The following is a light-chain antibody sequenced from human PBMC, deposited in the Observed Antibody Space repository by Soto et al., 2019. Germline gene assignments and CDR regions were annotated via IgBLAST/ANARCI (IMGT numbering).Light chain of an antibody. J-gene: IGLJ1*01. CDR3: SSYAGSNWYV. Sequence: QSVLTQPPSPSGSPGQSVTISCTGTNSDVGGYNYFSWYQQYPGKTPKLIIFEGNERPSGVPDRFSCSQSGNTASLSVSGLQPADEVDYYCSSYAGSNWYVFGTGTKVTVL. CDR2: EGN. CDR1: NSDVGGYNY. V-gene: IGLV2-8*01.